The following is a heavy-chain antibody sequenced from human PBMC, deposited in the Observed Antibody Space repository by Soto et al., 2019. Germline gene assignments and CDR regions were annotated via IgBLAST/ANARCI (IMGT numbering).Heavy chain of an antibody. J-gene: IGHJ4*02. CDR3: GKGRYSSGWNYFDY. CDR2: ISGGGGST. Sequence: EVQLLESGGGLVQPGGSLRLSCAASGFTFSSYAMSWVRQAPGKGLEWVSTISGGGGSTYYADSVEGRFTISRDNSKNTLYLQMNSLRAEDTAVYYCGKGRYSSGWNYFDYWGQGSLVTVSS. D-gene: IGHD6-19*01. CDR1: GFTFSSYA. V-gene: IGHV3-23*01.